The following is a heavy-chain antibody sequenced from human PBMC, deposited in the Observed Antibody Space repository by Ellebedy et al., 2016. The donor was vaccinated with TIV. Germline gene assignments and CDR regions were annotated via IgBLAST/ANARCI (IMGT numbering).Heavy chain of an antibody. D-gene: IGHD3-16*01. V-gene: IGHV3-23*01. CDR2: TTGTGGGDNT. J-gene: IGHJ5*02. Sequence: GESLKISCSASGFTFSTFAMSSVRPAPGKELEWVSTTTGTGGGDNTYNADSVRGRFTISRDDSKNTLYLQMNSVRAEDTAVYYCAKDDDVSVRIRFDPWGQGTLVTFSS. CDR3: AKDDDVSVRIRFDP. CDR1: GFTFSTFA.